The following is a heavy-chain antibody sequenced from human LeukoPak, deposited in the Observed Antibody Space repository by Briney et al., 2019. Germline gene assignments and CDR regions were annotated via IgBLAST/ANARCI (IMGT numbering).Heavy chain of an antibody. Sequence: QSGRSLRLSCAASGFTFSSYAMHWVRQAPGEGLVWVSRINIDETNRRYADSVKGRFTISRDNARNTLYLQMDSLTPDDTAVYYCARVASSWTIDDAFDIWGQGAMVTVSS. CDR2: INIDETNR. CDR1: GFTFSSYA. CDR3: ARVASSWTIDDAFDI. J-gene: IGHJ3*02. V-gene: IGHV3-74*01. D-gene: IGHD6-13*01.